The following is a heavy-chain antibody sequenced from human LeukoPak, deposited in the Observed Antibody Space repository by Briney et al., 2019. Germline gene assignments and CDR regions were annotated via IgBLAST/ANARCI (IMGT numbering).Heavy chain of an antibody. CDR2: IYYSGST. V-gene: IGHV4-59*01. J-gene: IGHJ4*02. CDR3: ARHYYDSSGYLEYYFDY. D-gene: IGHD3-22*01. CDR1: GGSINSYY. Sequence: SETLSLTCTVSGGSINSYYWSWIRQPPGKGLEWIGYIYYSGSTNYNPSLKSRVTISVDTSKNQFSLKLSSVTAADTAVYYCARHYYDSSGYLEYYFDYWGQGTLVTVSS.